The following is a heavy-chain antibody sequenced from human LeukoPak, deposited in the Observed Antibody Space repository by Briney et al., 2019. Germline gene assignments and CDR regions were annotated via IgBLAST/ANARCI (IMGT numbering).Heavy chain of an antibody. J-gene: IGHJ4*02. D-gene: IGHD1-26*01. CDR2: MNPNSGNT. CDR3: ARGVGATRMYYFDY. Sequence: ASVKVSCKASGYTFTSYDINWVRQATGRGLEWMGWMNPNSGNTGYAQKFQGRVTITRNTSISTAYMELSSLRSEDTAVYYCARGVGATRMYYFDYWGQGTLVTVSS. V-gene: IGHV1-8*03. CDR1: GYTFTSYD.